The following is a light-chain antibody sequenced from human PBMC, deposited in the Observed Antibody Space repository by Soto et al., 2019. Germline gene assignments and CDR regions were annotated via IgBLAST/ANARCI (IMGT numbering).Light chain of an antibody. V-gene: IGLV2-14*01. CDR1: SSDVGGYNY. CDR3: SSYTSSSTPV. J-gene: IGLJ1*01. Sequence: QSVLTQPASVSGSPGQSITISCTGTSSDVGGYNYVSWYQQHPGKAPKLMIYEVSNRPSGVSNRLSGSKSGKTASLTISGLQAEDEADYYCSSYTSSSTPVFGTGNKVTVL. CDR2: EVS.